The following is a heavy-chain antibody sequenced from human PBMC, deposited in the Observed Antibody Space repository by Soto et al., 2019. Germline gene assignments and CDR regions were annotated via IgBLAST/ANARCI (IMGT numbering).Heavy chain of an antibody. CDR2: ISSDGFNK. Sequence: QVPLMESGGGVVQPGRSLRLSCTASGFTFNTYAMHWVRQAPGRGLEWVAIISSDGFNKYYADSVKGRFTISRDNSKNTLYVQMNSLRAEDTAVYYCAKDPITNGWSANYFDYWGQGTLVTVSS. D-gene: IGHD6-19*01. CDR1: GFTFNTYA. J-gene: IGHJ4*02. V-gene: IGHV3-30*18. CDR3: AKDPITNGWSANYFDY.